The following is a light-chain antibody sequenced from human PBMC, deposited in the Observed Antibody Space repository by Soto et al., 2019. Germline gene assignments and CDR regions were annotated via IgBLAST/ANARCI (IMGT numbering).Light chain of an antibody. V-gene: IGKV3-20*01. CDR3: LQFDSSRIYS. CDR2: GGS. CDR1: QSVTSTY. Sequence: EILLTQSPGTLSLSPGETATLSCRASQSVTSTYLAWYQQRPGQSPRLIIYGGSTRATGFPDRFSGGGSGTDFTLTISRLEPEDSAVYYCHCLQFDSSRIYSFGQGTKLEI. J-gene: IGKJ2*03.